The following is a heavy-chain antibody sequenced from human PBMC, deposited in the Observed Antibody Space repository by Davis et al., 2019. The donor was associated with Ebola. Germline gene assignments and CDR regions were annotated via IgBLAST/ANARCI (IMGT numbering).Heavy chain of an antibody. D-gene: IGHD2-15*01. CDR3: ARVVGPAGAFDI. Sequence: SVKVSCKASGGTFSSYAISWVRQAPGQGLEWMGGIIPILGIANYAQKFQGRVTITADKSTSTAYMELSSLRSEDTAVYYCARVVGPAGAFDIWGQGAMVTVSS. CDR1: GGTFSSYA. CDR2: IIPILGIA. V-gene: IGHV1-69*10. J-gene: IGHJ3*02.